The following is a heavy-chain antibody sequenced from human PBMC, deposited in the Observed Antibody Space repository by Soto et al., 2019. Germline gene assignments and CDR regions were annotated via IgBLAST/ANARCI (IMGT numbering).Heavy chain of an antibody. V-gene: IGHV4-61*01. CDR2: ISFSGSS. CDR3: ARVREFFESSGFFYDVAYFDL. CDR1: GASVTSGRYY. D-gene: IGHD3-22*01. J-gene: IGHJ4*02. Sequence: SETLSLTCTVSGASVTSGRYYWTWIRQPPGKGLEWLGYISFSGSSIYSPSVKSRLTLSVDKTKNEISLILNSVTAAFTAVYYCARVREFFESSGFFYDVAYFDLWGSGTLVTVSS.